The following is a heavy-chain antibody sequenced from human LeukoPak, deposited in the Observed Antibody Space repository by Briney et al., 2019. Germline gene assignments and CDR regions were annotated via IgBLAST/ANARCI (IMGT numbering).Heavy chain of an antibody. CDR1: GFTFSSYE. CDR3: AETMTTVPY. CDR2: ISGSGGTI. V-gene: IGHV3-48*03. J-gene: IGHJ4*02. Sequence: GGSLRLSCAASGFTFSSYEMNWVRQAPRKGLEWISYISGSGGTIYYADSVKGRFTISRDNAKNSLYLQRNSLRAEDMAIYYCAETMTTVPYWGQGTLVTVSS. D-gene: IGHD4-17*01.